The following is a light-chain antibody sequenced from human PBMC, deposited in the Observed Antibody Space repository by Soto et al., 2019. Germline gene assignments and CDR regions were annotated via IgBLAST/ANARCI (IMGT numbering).Light chain of an antibody. Sequence: IQLTQSPSSLCASVGDRVTITCRASQGISSYLAWYQQKPGKAPKLLIYAASTLQSGVPSRFSGSGSGTDFTLTISSPQPADFATYYCQQLNSYPALTFGGGTKVDI. V-gene: IGKV1-9*01. J-gene: IGKJ4*01. CDR1: QGISSY. CDR2: AAS. CDR3: QQLNSYPALT.